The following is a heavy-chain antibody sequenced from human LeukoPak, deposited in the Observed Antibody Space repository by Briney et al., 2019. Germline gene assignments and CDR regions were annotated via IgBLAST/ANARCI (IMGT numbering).Heavy chain of an antibody. CDR2: FDPEDGET. V-gene: IGHV1-24*01. D-gene: IGHD3-22*01. CDR3: ATNRWTDDSSGYYYRVFDY. Sequence: GASVKVSCKVSGYTLTELSMHWVRQAPGKGLEWMGGFDPEDGETIYAQKFQGRVTMTEDTSTDTAYMELSSLRSEDTAVYYCATNRWTDDSSGYYYRVFDYWGQGTLVTVSS. CDR1: GYTLTELS. J-gene: IGHJ4*02.